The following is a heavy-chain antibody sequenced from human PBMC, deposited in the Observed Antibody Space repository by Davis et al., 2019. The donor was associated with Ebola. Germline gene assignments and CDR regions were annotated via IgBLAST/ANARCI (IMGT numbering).Heavy chain of an antibody. V-gene: IGHV4-59*08. Sequence: GSLRLPCPVPGGSINNYFWSWIRQPPGKGLEWIGNIHYLGNTNYNPSLKSRVTISVDTSKNQFSLKLSSVTAADTAVYYCASLLRYFDWLLPPMYYFDYWGQGTLVTVSS. CDR2: IHYLGNT. J-gene: IGHJ4*02. CDR1: GGSINNYF. D-gene: IGHD3-9*01. CDR3: ASLLRYFDWLLPPMYYFDY.